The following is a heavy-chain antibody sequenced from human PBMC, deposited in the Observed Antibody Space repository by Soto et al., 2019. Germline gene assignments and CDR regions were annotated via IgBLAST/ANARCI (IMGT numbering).Heavy chain of an antibody. V-gene: IGHV4-31*03. J-gene: IGHJ4*02. CDR2: IYYSGST. Sequence: PSETLSLTCTVSGGSISSGGYYWSWIRQHPGKGLEWIGYIYYSGSTYYNPSLKSRVTISVDTSKNQFSLKLSSVTAADTAVYYCARNPENWNYYFDYWGQGTLVTVPQ. CDR1: GGSISSGGYY. CDR3: ARNPENWNYYFDY. D-gene: IGHD1-7*01.